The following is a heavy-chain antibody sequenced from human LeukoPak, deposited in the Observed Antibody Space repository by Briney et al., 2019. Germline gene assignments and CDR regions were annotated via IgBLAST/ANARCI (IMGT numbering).Heavy chain of an antibody. J-gene: IGHJ3*02. D-gene: IGHD3-22*01. CDR1: GGSFSGYY. CDR2: INHSGST. CDR3: ARLPRITMIVVAQSDAFDI. V-gene: IGHV4-34*01. Sequence: SETLSLTCAVYGGSFSGYYWSWIRQPPGKGLEWIGEINHSGSTNYNPSLKSRVTISVDTSKNQFSLKLSSVTAADTAVHYCARLPRITMIVVAQSDAFDIWGQGTMVTVSS.